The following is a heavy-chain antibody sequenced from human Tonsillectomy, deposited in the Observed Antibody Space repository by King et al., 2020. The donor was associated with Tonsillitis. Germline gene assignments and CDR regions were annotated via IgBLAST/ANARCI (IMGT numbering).Heavy chain of an antibody. V-gene: IGHV3-7*03. D-gene: IGHD3-16*02. CDR1: GFTFTRYW. J-gene: IGHJ4*02. CDR2: IKEDGSET. Sequence: VQLVESGGGFVQPGGSLRLSCAASGFTFTRYWMTWVRQAPGKGLEWVANIKEDGSETYYVDSVKSRFTISRDNAQNSLYLQMNSLRAEDTAVYYCARWGSLWGSYRTDPLFWGQGTLVTVSS. CDR3: ARWGSLWGSYRTDPLF.